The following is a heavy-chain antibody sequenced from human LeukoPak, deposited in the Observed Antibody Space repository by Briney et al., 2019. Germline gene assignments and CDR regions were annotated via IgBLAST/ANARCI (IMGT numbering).Heavy chain of an antibody. CDR2: IWFDGSSK. CDR3: ARAGRNSGDYYTHFDS. CDR1: GFTFSTYG. V-gene: IGHV3-33*01. D-gene: IGHD3-22*01. Sequence: GGSLRLSCAASGFTFSTYGMHWIRQAPGKGLEWVSVIWFDGSSKHYADSVKGRFTFSRDNSKNTLYLQMNSLRAEDTAVYYCARAGRNSGDYYTHFDSWGQGTLVTVSS. J-gene: IGHJ4*02.